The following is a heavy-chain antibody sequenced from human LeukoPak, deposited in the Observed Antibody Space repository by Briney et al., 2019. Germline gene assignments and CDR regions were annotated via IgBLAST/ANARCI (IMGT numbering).Heavy chain of an antibody. J-gene: IGHJ4*02. CDR2: IKQDGSEK. CDR1: GFTFSSYW. Sequence: GESLRLSCAASGFTFSSYWMSWVRQAPGKGLEWVANIKQDGSEKYYVDSVKGRFTISRDNAKNSLYLQMNSLRAEDTAVYYCARADYDYVWGSYRQYYFDYWGQGTLVTVSS. D-gene: IGHD3-16*02. CDR3: ARADYDYVWGSYRQYYFDY. V-gene: IGHV3-7*01.